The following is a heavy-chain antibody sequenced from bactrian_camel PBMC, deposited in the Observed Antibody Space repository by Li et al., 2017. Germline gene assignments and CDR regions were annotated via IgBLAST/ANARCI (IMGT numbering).Heavy chain of an antibody. Sequence: HVQLVESGGGSVQAGGSLRLACKTTEATWSTYCMGWFRQAPGKEREGVATTYLPGGNTQYRDSVQGRFTISKDTAGNTVYLQMNNLKPGDSAMYHCAADRWTCSRLVPVVTVGTDLTGQGTQVTVS. D-gene: IGHD7*01. CDR2: TYLPGGNT. CDR1: EATWSTYC. V-gene: IGHV3-3*01. J-gene: IGHJ4*01.